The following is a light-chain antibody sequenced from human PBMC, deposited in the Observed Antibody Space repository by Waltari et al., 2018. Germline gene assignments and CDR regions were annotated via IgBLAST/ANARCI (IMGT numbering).Light chain of an antibody. CDR2: DVT. V-gene: IGLV2-14*03. J-gene: IGLJ1*01. Sequence: QSPLTQPASVSGSPGQSITISCTGASDDIGAFDYVSWYQQHPGKAPKLMIYDVTTRPSGVASRFSGSKSANTASLTISGLQAEDEADYFCSSYTGSNSFVFGSGTMITVL. CDR1: SDDIGAFDY. CDR3: SSYTGSNSFV.